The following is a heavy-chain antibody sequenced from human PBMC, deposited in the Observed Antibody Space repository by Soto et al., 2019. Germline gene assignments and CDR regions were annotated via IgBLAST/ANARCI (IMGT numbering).Heavy chain of an antibody. CDR2: VIPIFGTA. CDR3: ARVPDCSGGSCYFWYFDL. D-gene: IGHD2-15*01. V-gene: IGHV1-69*13. Sequence: GASVKVSCKASGGTFSSYAISWVRQAPGQGLEWMGGVIPIFGTANYAQKFQGRVTITADESTSTAYMELSSLRSEDTAVYYCARVPDCSGGSCYFWYFDLWGRGTLVTVSS. J-gene: IGHJ2*01. CDR1: GGTFSSYA.